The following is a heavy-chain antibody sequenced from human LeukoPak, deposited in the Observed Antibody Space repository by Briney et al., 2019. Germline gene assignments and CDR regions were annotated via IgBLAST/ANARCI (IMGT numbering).Heavy chain of an antibody. D-gene: IGHD3-22*01. V-gene: IGHV3-23*01. CDR2: ISGGGGST. Sequence: QAGGSLRLSCSASGFTFSRHAMHGVRQAPGKGLEWVSAISGGGGSTYYADAVKGRFTISRDNSKNTLYLQTNSLRAEDTAIYYCAKARHDSSGYHDSWGQGTLVTVSS. CDR1: GFTFSRHA. CDR3: AKARHDSSGYHDS. J-gene: IGHJ4*02.